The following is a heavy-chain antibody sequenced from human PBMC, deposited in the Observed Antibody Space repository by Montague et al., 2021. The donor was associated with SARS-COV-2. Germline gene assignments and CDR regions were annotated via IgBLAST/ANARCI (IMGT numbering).Heavy chain of an antibody. J-gene: IGHJ4*02. Sequence: SLRLSCAASGFTFSTYAMSWVRQAPGKGLEWVSSISKSGESTFYADPVKGRFTISRDNSKNTLYLQVNSRRAEDTAVYFCAKRPSGVDNWGQGTLVTVSS. CDR1: GFTFSTYA. CDR3: AKRPSGVDN. D-gene: IGHD1-26*01. CDR2: ISKSGEST. V-gene: IGHV3-23*01.